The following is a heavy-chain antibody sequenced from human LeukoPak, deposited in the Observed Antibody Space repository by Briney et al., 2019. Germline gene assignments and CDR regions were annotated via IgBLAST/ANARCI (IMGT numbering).Heavy chain of an antibody. V-gene: IGHV3-23*01. CDR2: ISGSGGST. D-gene: IGHD3-9*01. CDR1: GFTFSSYA. J-gene: IGHJ4*02. Sequence: GGSLSLSCAASGFTFSSYAMSWVRQAPGKGMEWVSAISGSGGSTYYADSVKGRFTISRDNSKNTLYLQMNSLRAEDTAVYYCAKYGILTGYVIDYWGQGTLVTVSS. CDR3: AKYGILTGYVIDY.